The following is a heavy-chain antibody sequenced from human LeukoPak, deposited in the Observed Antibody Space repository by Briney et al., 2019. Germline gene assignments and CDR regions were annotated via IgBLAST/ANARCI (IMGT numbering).Heavy chain of an antibody. Sequence: GESLKISCKGSGYSFTSYWIGWVRQMPGKGLEWMGIIYPTDSDTRYSPSFEGQVTISADRSISAAYLQWSSLKASDTAMYYCARTTVVRGIITYYFDYWGQGTLVTVSS. CDR1: GYSFTSYW. CDR2: IYPTDSDT. CDR3: ARTTVVRGIITYYFDY. J-gene: IGHJ4*02. V-gene: IGHV5-51*01. D-gene: IGHD3-10*01.